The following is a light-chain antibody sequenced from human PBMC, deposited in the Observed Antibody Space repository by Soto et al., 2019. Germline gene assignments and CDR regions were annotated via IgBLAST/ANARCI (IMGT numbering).Light chain of an antibody. Sequence: QSALTQPASVSGSPGQSITISCTGTSSDVGCYNLVSWYQQHPGKAPKLMIYEVSKRPSGVSNRFSGSKSGNTASLTISGLQAEDEADYYCCSYAGSSTFHVVFGGGTKLTVL. CDR2: EVS. CDR1: SSDVGCYNL. J-gene: IGLJ2*01. CDR3: CSYAGSSTFHVV. V-gene: IGLV2-23*02.